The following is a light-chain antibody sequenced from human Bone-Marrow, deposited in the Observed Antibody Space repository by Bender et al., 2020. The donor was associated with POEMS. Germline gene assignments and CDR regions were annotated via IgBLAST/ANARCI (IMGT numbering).Light chain of an antibody. CDR2: EVT. Sequence: QSALTQPASVSGSPGQSITISCNGSSSDIGSYNLVSWYQHHPGKAPKGMVYEVTKRPSGVSNRFSGSKSGSTASLTISGLQAEDEADYYCQSYDTSLSGHVVFGGGTKLTVL. CDR1: SSDIGSYNL. CDR3: QSYDTSLSGHVV. V-gene: IGLV2-23*02. J-gene: IGLJ2*01.